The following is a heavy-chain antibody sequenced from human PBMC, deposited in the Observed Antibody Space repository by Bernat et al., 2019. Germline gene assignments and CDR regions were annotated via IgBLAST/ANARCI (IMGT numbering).Heavy chain of an antibody. D-gene: IGHD2-2*01. Sequence: QLQLQESGPGLVKPSETLSLTCTVSGGSISSSSYYWGWIRQPPGKGLEWIGSIYYRGSTYYNPSLKSRVTISVDTSKNQLSLKLSSVTAADTAEYYCAGTGRADIVVVPAATHYYYYYGMDVWGQGTTVTVSS. CDR2: IYYRGST. CDR1: GGSISSSSYY. CDR3: AGTGRADIVVVPAATHYYYYYGMDV. J-gene: IGHJ6*02. V-gene: IGHV4-39*01.